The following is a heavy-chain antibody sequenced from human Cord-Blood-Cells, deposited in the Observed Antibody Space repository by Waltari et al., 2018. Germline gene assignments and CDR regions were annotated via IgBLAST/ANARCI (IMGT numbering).Heavy chain of an antibody. CDR2: INPNSGGT. Sequence: QVQLVQSGAEVKKPGASVKVSCKASGYTFTGYYMHWVRQAPGQGLEWMGWINPNSGGTKYAQKFQGRVTMTRDTSISTAYMERGRLRSDDTAVYYCASPRPIPYQYSGYERGFDYWGQGTLVTVSS. D-gene: IGHD5-12*01. CDR3: ASPRPIPYQYSGYERGFDY. V-gene: IGHV1-2*02. CDR1: GYTFTGYY. J-gene: IGHJ4*02.